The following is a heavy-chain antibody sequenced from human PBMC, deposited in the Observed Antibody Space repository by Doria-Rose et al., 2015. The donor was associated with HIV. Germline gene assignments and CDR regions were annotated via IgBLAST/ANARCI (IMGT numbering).Heavy chain of an antibody. Sequence: QVQLQQWGAGLVKPSETLSLTCAVFGGSFSGYYWSWIRQPPGKGLDWIGGINHSGSTNYNTSLMSRVNISLDTSKNLFSLKLSSVTAADTAVYYCARGLLRGGWNDVDYYYGMDVWGQGTTVTVSS. CDR3: ARGLLRGGWNDVDYYYGMDV. CDR2: INHSGST. V-gene: IGHV4-34*01. J-gene: IGHJ6*02. D-gene: IGHD1-1*01. CDR1: GGSFSGYY.